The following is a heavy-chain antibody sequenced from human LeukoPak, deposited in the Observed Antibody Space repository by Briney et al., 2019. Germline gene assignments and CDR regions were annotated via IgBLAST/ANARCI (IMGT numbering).Heavy chain of an antibody. J-gene: IGHJ5*02. CDR3: ARDRAPIAAAGIFDP. V-gene: IGHV3-30-3*01. CDR2: ISYDGSNK. CDR1: GFTFSSYA. Sequence: PGRSLRLSCAASGFTFSSYAMHWVRQAPGKGLEWVAVISYDGSNKYYADSVKGRFTISRDNSKNTLYLQMNSLRAEDTAVYYCARDRAPIAAAGIFDPWGQGTLVTVSS. D-gene: IGHD6-13*01.